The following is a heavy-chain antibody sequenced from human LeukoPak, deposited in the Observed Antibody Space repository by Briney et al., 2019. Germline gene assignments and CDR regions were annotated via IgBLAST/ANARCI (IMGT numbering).Heavy chain of an antibody. V-gene: IGHV3-21*01. CDR2: ISSSSSYI. CDR1: GFAFSTYG. D-gene: IGHD5-24*01. CDR3: ARDSGYRRGTVCLDV. Sequence: PGGSLRLSCAASGFAFSTYGMHWVRQAPGKGLEWVSSISSSSSYIYYADSVKGRFTISRDNAKNSLYLQMNSLRAEDTAVYYCARDSGYRRGTVCLDVWGKGTTVTVSS. J-gene: IGHJ6*04.